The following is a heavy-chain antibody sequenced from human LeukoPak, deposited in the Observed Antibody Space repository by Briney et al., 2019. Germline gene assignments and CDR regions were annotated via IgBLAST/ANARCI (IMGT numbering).Heavy chain of an antibody. J-gene: IGHJ4*02. CDR1: GGSINSYY. CDR2: VYSSGST. CDR3: ARHHPSGGYYFDY. V-gene: IGHV4-59*08. D-gene: IGHD5-12*01. Sequence: SETLSLTCTVSGGSINSYYWSWIRQPPGKGLEWIGYVYSSGSTNYNPSLKSRVTISVDTSKNQFSLKLSSVTAADTAVYYCARHHPSGGYYFDYWGQGTLVTVSS.